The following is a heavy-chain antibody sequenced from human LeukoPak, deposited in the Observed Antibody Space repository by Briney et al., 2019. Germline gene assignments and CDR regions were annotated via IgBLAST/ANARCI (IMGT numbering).Heavy chain of an antibody. V-gene: IGHV3-21*01. CDR1: GFTFSSYS. Sequence: GGSLRHSCAASGFTFSSYSMNCGRHAPGKGLEWVSSISSSSSYIYYADSVKGRFTISRDNAKNSLYLQMNSLRAEDTAGYYCASGTSYGLVMYYFDYWGQGTLVTVSS. J-gene: IGHJ4*02. CDR2: ISSSSSYI. D-gene: IGHD5-18*01. CDR3: ASGTSYGLVMYYFDY.